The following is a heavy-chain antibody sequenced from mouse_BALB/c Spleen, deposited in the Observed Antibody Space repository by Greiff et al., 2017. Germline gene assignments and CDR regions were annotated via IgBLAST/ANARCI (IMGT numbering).Heavy chain of an antibody. D-gene: IGHD2-14*01. CDR2: IYPGSGST. J-gene: IGHJ1*01. Sequence: LQQPGSELVRPGASVKLSCKASGYTFTSYWMHWVKQRHGQGLEWIGNIYPGSGSTNYDEKFKSKGTLTVDTSSSTAYMHLSSLTSEDSAVYYCTGGTGNWYFDVWGAGTTVTVSS. CDR1: GYTFTSYW. V-gene: IGHV1S22*01. CDR3: TGGTGNWYFDV.